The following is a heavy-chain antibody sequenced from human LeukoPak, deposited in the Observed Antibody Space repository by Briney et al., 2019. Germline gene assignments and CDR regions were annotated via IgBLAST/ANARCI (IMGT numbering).Heavy chain of an antibody. J-gene: IGHJ5*02. CDR1: GYTFTSYA. V-gene: IGHV7-4-1*02. CDR2: INTNTGNP. D-gene: IGHD3-3*01. CDR3: ARESRNNDFWSGYYRVRWFDP. Sequence: ASVKVSCKASGYTFTSYAMNWVRQAPGQGLEWMGWINTNTGNPTYAQGFTGRFAFSLDTSVSTAYLQISSLKAEDTAVYYCARESRNNDFWSGYYRVRWFDPWGQGTLVTVSS.